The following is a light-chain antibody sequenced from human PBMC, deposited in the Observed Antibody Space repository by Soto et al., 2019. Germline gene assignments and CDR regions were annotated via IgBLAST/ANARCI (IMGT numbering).Light chain of an antibody. Sequence: DIQMTQSPSSLSTSVGDRVTITCRASQGISNFLAWYQHKPGKVPKLLIYDASTLQSGVPSRFSGSGSGTDFTLTISSLQPEDVATYYCQKYKSAPSLTFGGGTKVEIK. CDR3: QKYKSAPSLT. CDR1: QGISNF. CDR2: DAS. J-gene: IGKJ4*01. V-gene: IGKV1-27*01.